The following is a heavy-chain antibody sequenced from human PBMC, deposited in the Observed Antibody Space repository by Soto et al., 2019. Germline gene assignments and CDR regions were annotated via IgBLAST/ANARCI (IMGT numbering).Heavy chain of an antibody. CDR1: GGSFSGYY. V-gene: IGHV4-34*01. CDR3: ASLGSKGY. CDR2: INHSGST. J-gene: IGHJ4*02. D-gene: IGHD4-4*01. Sequence: SETLSLTCAVYGGSFSGYYWSWIRQPPGKGLEWIGEINHSGSTNYNPSLKSRVTISVDTSKNQFSLKLSSVTAADTAVYYCASLGSKGYWGQGTLVTVSS.